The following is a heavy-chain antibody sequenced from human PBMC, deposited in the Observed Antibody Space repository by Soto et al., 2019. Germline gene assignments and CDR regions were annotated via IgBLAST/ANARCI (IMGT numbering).Heavy chain of an antibody. V-gene: IGHV1-18*01. CDR3: ARGGTTIDS. D-gene: IGHD4-17*01. CDR1: GYTFTNFG. CDR2: ISAYNGNT. Sequence: QVQLVQSGAEVKKPGASVKVSCKASGYTFTNFGISWVRQAPGQGLEWMGWISAYNGNTNYAQNFQARVTMTTDTSTTTADMALRSLGTDDTAVYYWARGGTTIDSWGQGTLVTVAS. J-gene: IGHJ4*02.